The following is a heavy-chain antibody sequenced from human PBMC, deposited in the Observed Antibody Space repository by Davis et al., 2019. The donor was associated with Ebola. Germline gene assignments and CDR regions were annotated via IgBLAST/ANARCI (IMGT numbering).Heavy chain of an antibody. D-gene: IGHD3-3*01. CDR3: ARNVLRFLEWLDYGMDV. CDR1: GGTFSTYA. Sequence: AASVKVSCKASGGTFSTYAISWVRQAPGQGLEWMGRIIPILGIANYAQKFQGRVTISADKSTSTAYMELSSLRSEDTAVYYCARNVLRFLEWLDYGMDVWGQGTTVTVSS. J-gene: IGHJ6*02. CDR2: IIPILGIA. V-gene: IGHV1-69*04.